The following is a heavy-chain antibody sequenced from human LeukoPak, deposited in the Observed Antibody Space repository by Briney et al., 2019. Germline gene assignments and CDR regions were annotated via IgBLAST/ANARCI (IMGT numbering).Heavy chain of an antibody. D-gene: IGHD6-13*01. J-gene: IGHJ4*02. Sequence: PSETLSLTCTVSGGSISSSDYYWDWIRQPPGKGLEWIGSISYSGSTYYNPSLKSRVTISVDTSKNQFSLKLSSVTAADTAVYYCARLGIAAARETNFDYWGQGTLVTVSS. V-gene: IGHV4-39*01. CDR1: GGSISSSDYY. CDR2: ISYSGST. CDR3: ARLGIAAARETNFDY.